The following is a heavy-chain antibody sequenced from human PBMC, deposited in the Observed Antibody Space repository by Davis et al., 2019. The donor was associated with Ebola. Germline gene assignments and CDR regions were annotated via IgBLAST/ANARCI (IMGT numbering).Heavy chain of an antibody. D-gene: IGHD2-2*02. V-gene: IGHV4-34*01. CDR3: ARGFVVVPTAIRGASFCYYMDV. J-gene: IGHJ6*03. CDR2: VNHSGTT. CDR1: GGSFSGNF. Sequence: SETLSLTCAVYGGSFSGNFWSWIRQPPGEGLEWIGEVNHSGTTNYNPSLKSRVSISLDTSNNQFSLRLTSVTAADVGVYYCARGFVVVPTAIRGASFCYYMDVWGKGTTVTVS.